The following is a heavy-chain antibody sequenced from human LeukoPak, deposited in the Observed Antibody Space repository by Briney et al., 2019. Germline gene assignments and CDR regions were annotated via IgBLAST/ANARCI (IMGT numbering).Heavy chain of an antibody. Sequence: GGSLRLSCAASGFTVSSNYMNWVRQAPGKGLEWVSVIYGGGNIYYADSVKGRFTISRDNSKSTLYLQMNSLRAEDTAVYYCARGAGYNYPYYFDYWGQGTLVTVSS. V-gene: IGHV3-53*01. CDR3: ARGAGYNYPYYFDY. J-gene: IGHJ4*02. CDR1: GFTVSSNY. D-gene: IGHD5-24*01. CDR2: IYGGGNI.